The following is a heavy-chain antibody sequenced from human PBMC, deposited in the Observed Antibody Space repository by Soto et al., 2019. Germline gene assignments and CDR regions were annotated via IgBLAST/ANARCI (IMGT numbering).Heavy chain of an antibody. CDR2: LIHGGST. D-gene: IGHD3-10*02. CDR3: ARSPLSYDYVRQTLREVGDSFDV. J-gene: IGHJ3*01. V-gene: IGHV4-34*02. CDR1: NSSLGAFH. Sequence: QVHLEQWGAGLLKPSWTLSLTCAIYNSSLGAFHWTWIRQPPGKGLEWIGELIHGGSTNYNPSLKSRVTFSLDTSRSQFSLHLMSVTAADSAVYYCARSPLSYDYVRQTLREVGDSFDVGGRWTSVTVSS.